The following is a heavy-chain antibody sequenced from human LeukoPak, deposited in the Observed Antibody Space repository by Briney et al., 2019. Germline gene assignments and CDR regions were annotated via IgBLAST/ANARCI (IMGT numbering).Heavy chain of an antibody. CDR1: GGTFSSYA. D-gene: IGHD3-10*01. J-gene: IGHJ4*02. V-gene: IGHV1-69*13. CDR3: ARDGNYYGSGSYPNFDY. CDR2: IIPIFGTA. Sequence: SVKVSCKASGGTFSSYAISWVRQAPGQGLEWMGGIIPIFGTANYAQKFQGRVTITADESTSTAYMELSSLRSEDTVVYYCARDGNYYGSGSYPNFDYWGQGTLVTVSS.